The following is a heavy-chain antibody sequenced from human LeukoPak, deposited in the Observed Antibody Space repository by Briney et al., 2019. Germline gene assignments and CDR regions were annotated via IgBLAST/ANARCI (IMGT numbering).Heavy chain of an antibody. Sequence: ASVKVSCKASGYTFSGYYMHWVRQAPGQGLEWMGWINPNSGGTNYAQKFQGRVTMTRDTSISTAYMELSRLRSDDTAVYYCARAGEYYYDSSGYYHTWGQGTLVTVSS. V-gene: IGHV1-2*02. J-gene: IGHJ5*02. CDR1: GYTFSGYY. CDR3: ARAGEYYYDSSGYYHT. D-gene: IGHD3-22*01. CDR2: INPNSGGT.